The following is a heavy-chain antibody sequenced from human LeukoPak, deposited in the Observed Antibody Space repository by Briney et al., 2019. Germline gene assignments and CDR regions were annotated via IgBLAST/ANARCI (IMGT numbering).Heavy chain of an antibody. V-gene: IGHV4-34*01. J-gene: IGHJ4*02. D-gene: IGHD6-13*01. CDR3: ARGRIAAAGNCAY. CDR2: INHSGST. CDR1: GGSFSGYY. Sequence: PSETLSLTCAVYGGSFSGYYWSWIRQPPGKGLEWIGEINHSGSTNYNPSLKSRVTISVDTSKNQFSLKLSSVTAADTAVYYCARGRIAAAGNCAYWGQGTLVTVSS.